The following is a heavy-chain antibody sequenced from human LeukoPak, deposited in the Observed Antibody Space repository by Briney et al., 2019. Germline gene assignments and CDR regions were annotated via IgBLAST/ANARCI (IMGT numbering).Heavy chain of an antibody. J-gene: IGHJ5*02. Sequence: PSETLSLTCAVYGGSFSGYYWSWIRQPPGKGLEWIGEINHSGSPNHNPSLKSRVTISVDTSKNQFSLKLSSVTAADTAVYYCARAPDYDILTGYYTNWFDPWGQGTLVTVSS. CDR2: INHSGSP. D-gene: IGHD3-9*01. V-gene: IGHV4-34*01. CDR3: ARAPDYDILTGYYTNWFDP. CDR1: GGSFSGYY.